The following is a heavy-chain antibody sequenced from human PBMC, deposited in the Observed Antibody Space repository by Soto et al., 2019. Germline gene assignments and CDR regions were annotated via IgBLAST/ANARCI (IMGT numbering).Heavy chain of an antibody. Sequence: QVQLVESGGGVVQPGRSLRLSCAASGFTFSSYAMHWVRQAPGKGLEWVAVISYDGSNKYYADSVKGRFTISRDNSKNTLYPYLQMNSRRAEDTAVYYCARDRVSGSGSHKGYYYYYYGMDVWGQGTTVTVSS. CDR1: GFTFSSYA. V-gene: IGHV3-30-3*01. CDR3: ARDRVSGSGSHKGYYYYYYGMDV. CDR2: ISYDGSNK. D-gene: IGHD3-10*01. J-gene: IGHJ6*02.